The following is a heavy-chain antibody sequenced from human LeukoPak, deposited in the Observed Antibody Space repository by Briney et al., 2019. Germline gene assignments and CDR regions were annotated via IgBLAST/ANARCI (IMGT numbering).Heavy chain of an antibody. J-gene: IGHJ4*02. CDR3: ARDWDNFDC. CDR2: ITGKSDII. V-gene: IGHV3-48*02. CDR1: GFMFSSYS. D-gene: IGHD1-26*01. Sequence: GGSLRLSCAASGFMFSSYSMNWVRQAPGKGLEWVSCITGKSDIIYYADSVKGRFAISRDNAKNSLYLQMNSLRDEDTAVYYCARDWDNFDCWGPGTLVAVSS.